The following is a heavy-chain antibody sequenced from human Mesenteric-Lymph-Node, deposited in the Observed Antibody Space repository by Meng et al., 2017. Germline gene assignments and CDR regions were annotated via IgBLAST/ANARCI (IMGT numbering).Heavy chain of an antibody. V-gene: IGHV4-34*12. CDR1: GGSLSGAY. J-gene: IGHJ4*02. CDR2: IIHGGSP. CDR3: ARRPTGIDY. D-gene: IGHD2-8*02. Sequence: QVPHQQWGARLLKPSATLSLTCAVNGGSLSGAYWNWIRQPPGKGLEWIGEIIHGGSPSYNPSLKSRVTISIDTSKNQLSLMLSSVTAADTAVYYCARRPTGIDYWGQGTLVTVSS.